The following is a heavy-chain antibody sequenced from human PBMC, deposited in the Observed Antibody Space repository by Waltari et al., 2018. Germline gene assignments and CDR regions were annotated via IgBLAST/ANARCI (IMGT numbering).Heavy chain of an antibody. Sequence: QLQLQESGPGLVKPSETLSLTCTVSGDSFSSDNYYWGWIRQPPGKWPEWIGSVDYSGSTYDNPSLKSRVTISIDTSKNQFSLMLSSVTAADTAVYYCARHYRADGGSFDIWGQGTMVTVSS. V-gene: IGHV4-39*01. J-gene: IGHJ3*02. D-gene: IGHD1-26*01. CDR3: ARHYRADGGSFDI. CDR2: VDYSGST. CDR1: GDSFSSDNYY.